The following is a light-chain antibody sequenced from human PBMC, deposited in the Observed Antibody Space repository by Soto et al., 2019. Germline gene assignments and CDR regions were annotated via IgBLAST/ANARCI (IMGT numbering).Light chain of an antibody. CDR2: GAS. CDR1: QSVSSN. Sequence: EIVLTQSPATLSLSPGERAPLSCRASQSVSSNLAWYQQKPGQAPRLLIYGASTRATGIPARFSGSGSGTEFTLTISSLQSEDFAVYYCQQYNNWPRTFGQGTKVDI. CDR3: QQYNNWPRT. V-gene: IGKV3-15*01. J-gene: IGKJ1*01.